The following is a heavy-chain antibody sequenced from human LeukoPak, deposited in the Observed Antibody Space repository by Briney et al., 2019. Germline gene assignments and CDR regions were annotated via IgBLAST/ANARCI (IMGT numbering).Heavy chain of an antibody. J-gene: IGHJ4*02. CDR2: ISGSGSGGST. V-gene: IGHV3-23*01. D-gene: IGHD5-24*01. CDR1: GFTFSGYY. CDR3: AKSGYNRFDY. Sequence: GGSLRLSCAASGFTFSGYYMSWVRQAPGKGLEWVSSISGSGSGGSTYYADSVKGRFTISRDNSKNTLYLQMNSLIAEDTAVYYCAKSGYNRFDYWGQGTRVTVSS.